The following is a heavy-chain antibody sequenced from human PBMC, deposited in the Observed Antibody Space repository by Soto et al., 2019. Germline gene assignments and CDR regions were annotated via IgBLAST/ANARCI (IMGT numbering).Heavy chain of an antibody. CDR2: INAGNGNT. D-gene: IGHD2-15*01. CDR1: GYTFTSYA. J-gene: IGHJ3*01. Sequence: ASVKVSCKASGYTFTSYAMHWVRQPPGQRLEWMGWINAGNGNTKYSQKFQGRVTITRDTSASTAYMELSSLRSEDTAVYYCAFVRLWYSNCSIVFWYQGPMGT. CDR3: AFVRLWYSNCSIVF. V-gene: IGHV1-3*01.